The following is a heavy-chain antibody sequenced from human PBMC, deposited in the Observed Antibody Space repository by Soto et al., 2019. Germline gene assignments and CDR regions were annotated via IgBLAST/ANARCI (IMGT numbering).Heavy chain of an antibody. D-gene: IGHD6-19*01. CDR3: ARGLGAVATGAFDI. J-gene: IGHJ3*02. V-gene: IGHV6-1*01. CDR2: TFYRSKWYN. Sequence: SRTLSPTWAISGDSVSSNSAAWNWIRQSPSRGLEWLGRTFYRSKWYNDYAVSVKSRITVNPDTSKNQFSLQLSSVTPEDTAVYYCARGLGAVATGAFDIWGQGAMVTVSS. CDR1: GDSVSSNSAA.